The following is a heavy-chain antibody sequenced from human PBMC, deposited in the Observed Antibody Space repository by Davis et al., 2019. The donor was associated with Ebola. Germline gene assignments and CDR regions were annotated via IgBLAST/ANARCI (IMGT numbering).Heavy chain of an antibody. CDR1: GFTVSSNY. J-gene: IGHJ4*02. CDR3: TTDLTSYFDWLLFDY. CDR2: ISYDGSNK. D-gene: IGHD3-9*01. V-gene: IGHV3-30*03. Sequence: GGSLRLSCAASGFTVSSNYMSWVRQAPGKGLEWVAVISYDGSNKYYADSVKGRFTISRDNSKNTLYLQMNSLRAEDTAVYYCTTDLTSYFDWLLFDYWGQGTLVTVSS.